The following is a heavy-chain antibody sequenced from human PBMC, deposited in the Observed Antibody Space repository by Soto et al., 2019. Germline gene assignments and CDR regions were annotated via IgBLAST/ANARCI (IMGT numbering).Heavy chain of an antibody. D-gene: IGHD6-6*01. Sequence: GGSLRLSCAASGFTFSDYYMSWIRQAPGKGQEWVSYISSSSSYTNYADSVKGRFTISRDNAKNSLYLQMNSLRAEDTAVYYFAMFEYSSSSGVYYYYYGMDVWGQGTTVTVSS. CDR2: ISSSSSYT. J-gene: IGHJ6*02. V-gene: IGHV3-11*06. CDR1: GFTFSDYY. CDR3: AMFEYSSSSGVYYYYYGMDV.